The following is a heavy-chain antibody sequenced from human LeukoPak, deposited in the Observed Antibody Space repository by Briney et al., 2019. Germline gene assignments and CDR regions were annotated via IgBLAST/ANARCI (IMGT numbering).Heavy chain of an antibody. CDR2: ISYDGSNK. Sequence: GRSLRLSCAASEFTFSSYAMHWVRQAPGKGLEWVAVISYDGSNKYYADSVKGRFTISRDNSKNTLYLQMNSLRAEDTAVYYCARSITMVRGALGYWGQGTLVTVSS. CDR1: EFTFSSYA. CDR3: ARSITMVRGALGY. V-gene: IGHV3-30-3*01. D-gene: IGHD3-10*01. J-gene: IGHJ4*02.